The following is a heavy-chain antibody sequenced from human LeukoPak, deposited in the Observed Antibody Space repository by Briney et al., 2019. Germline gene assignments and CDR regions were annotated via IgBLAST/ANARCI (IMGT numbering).Heavy chain of an antibody. CDR3: ARATGWNDEVPRY. Sequence: GASVKVSCKASGYSFITYPINWVRQAPGQGLEWMGWINANTGDTRYAQGFTGRFAFSVDTSVTTAFLQISGLQAEDTAIYFCARATGWNDEVPRYWGQGTLVTVSS. J-gene: IGHJ4*02. V-gene: IGHV7-4-1*02. D-gene: IGHD1-1*01. CDR1: GYSFITYP. CDR2: INANTGDT.